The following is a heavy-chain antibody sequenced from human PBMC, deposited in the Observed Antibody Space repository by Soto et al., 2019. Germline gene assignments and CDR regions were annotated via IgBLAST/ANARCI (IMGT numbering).Heavy chain of an antibody. CDR3: ARERGELGIVENWYFDL. CDR2: IWYDGSNK. D-gene: IGHD7-27*01. CDR1: GFTFSSYG. V-gene: IGHV3-33*01. Sequence: QVQLVESGGGVVQPGRSLRLSCAASGFTFSSYGMHWVRQAPGKGLEWVAVIWYDGSNKYYADSVKGRFTISRDNSKNTLYLQMNSLRAEDTAAYYCARERGELGIVENWYFDLWGRGTLVTVSS. J-gene: IGHJ2*01.